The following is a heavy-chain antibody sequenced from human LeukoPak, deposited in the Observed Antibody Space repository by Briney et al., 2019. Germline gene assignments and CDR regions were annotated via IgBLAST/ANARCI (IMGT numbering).Heavy chain of an antibody. CDR3: ARVGVYGDYFDY. CDR1: GGTFSSYA. V-gene: IGHV1-69*01. J-gene: IGHJ4*02. D-gene: IGHD4-17*01. CDR2: IIPIFGTA. Sequence: ASVRVSCKASGGTFSSYAISWVRQAPGQGLEWMGGIIPIFGTANYAQKFQGRVMITADESTSTAYMELSSLRSEDTAVYYCARVGVYGDYFDYWGQGTLVTVSS.